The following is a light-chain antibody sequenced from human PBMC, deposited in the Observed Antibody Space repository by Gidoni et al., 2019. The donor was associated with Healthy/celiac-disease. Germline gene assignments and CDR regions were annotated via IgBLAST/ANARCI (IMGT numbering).Light chain of an antibody. CDR1: QRLSSY. J-gene: IGKJ3*01. Sequence: DIQMTQSPSSLSASVGDRVTITCLASQRLSSYLNWYQQKPGKAPKLLIYAASSLQSGVPSRFSGSGSGTDFTLTISSLQPEDFATYYCQQSYSTSIFTFGPGTKVDIK. V-gene: IGKV1-39*01. CDR3: QQSYSTSIFT. CDR2: AAS.